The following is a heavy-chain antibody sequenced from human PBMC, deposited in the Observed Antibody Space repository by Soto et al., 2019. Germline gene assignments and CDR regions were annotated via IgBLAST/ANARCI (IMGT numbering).Heavy chain of an antibody. Sequence: TGGSLRLSCAASGFTFSSVGMHWVRQAPGKGLEWVAVISYDGSNKYYADSVKGRFTISRDNSKNTLYLQMNSLRAEDTAVYYCAKNAASKSYYYFDYWGQGTLVTVSS. CDR2: ISYDGSNK. CDR3: AKNAASKSYYYFDY. D-gene: IGHD1-26*01. CDR1: GFTFSSVG. V-gene: IGHV3-30*18. J-gene: IGHJ4*02.